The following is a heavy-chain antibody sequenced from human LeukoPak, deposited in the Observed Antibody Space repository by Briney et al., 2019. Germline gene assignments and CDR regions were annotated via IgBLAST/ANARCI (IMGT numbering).Heavy chain of an antibody. CDR1: GFTVSSNY. D-gene: IGHD3-22*01. CDR3: AKDSPWYYYDSSGYLFDY. CDR2: IYSGGST. V-gene: IGHV3-53*01. Sequence: GGSLRLSCAASGFTVSSNYMSWVRQAPGKGLEWVSVIYSGGSTYYADSVKGRFTISRDNSKNTLYLQMNSLRAEDTAVYYCAKDSPWYYYDSSGYLFDYWGQGTLVTVSS. J-gene: IGHJ4*02.